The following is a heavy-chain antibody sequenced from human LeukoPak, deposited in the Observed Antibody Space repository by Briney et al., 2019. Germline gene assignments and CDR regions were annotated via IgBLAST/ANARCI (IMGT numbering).Heavy chain of an antibody. V-gene: IGHV3-23*01. Sequence: GGSLRLSRVASGFTFSKYTMSWVRQAPGKGLEWVSGIYGGGSGSTFYAESVKGRFTISRDNSKNTLYLQMNSLRDEDTAIYYCAKDFTPDGIWDIDYWGRGTLITVSS. CDR1: GFTFSKYT. CDR2: IYGGGSGST. J-gene: IGHJ4*02. CDR3: AKDFTPDGIWDIDY. D-gene: IGHD1-20*01.